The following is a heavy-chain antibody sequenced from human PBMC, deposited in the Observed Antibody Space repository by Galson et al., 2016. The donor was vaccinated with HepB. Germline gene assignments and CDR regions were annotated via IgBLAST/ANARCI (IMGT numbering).Heavy chain of an antibody. D-gene: IGHD6-13*01. V-gene: IGHV3-7*01. CDR1: GFKFSTYW. CDR2: IKQDGIDK. CDR3: AKTYSSSWFVES. Sequence: SLRLSCAASGFKFSTYWMNWVRQAPGKGLEWVANIKQDGIDKYYVDSVKGRFNISRDNARNSLYLEMNSLRTEDTAVYYCAKTYSSSWFVESWGQGTPVTVSS. J-gene: IGHJ4*02.